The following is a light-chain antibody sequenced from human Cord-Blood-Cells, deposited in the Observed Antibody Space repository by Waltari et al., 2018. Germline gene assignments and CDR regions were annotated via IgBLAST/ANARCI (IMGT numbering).Light chain of an antibody. CDR3: CSYAGSYTWV. V-gene: IGLV2-11*01. CDR1: SSYVCGYNY. Sequence: QSALTQPSSVSGSPGQSVTTSCTGTSSYVCGYNYFPWYQQHPGKAPQLMIYDVSKRPSGVPDRFSGSKSGNTASLTISGLQAEDEADYYCCSYAGSYTWVFGGGTKLTVL. J-gene: IGLJ3*02. CDR2: DVS.